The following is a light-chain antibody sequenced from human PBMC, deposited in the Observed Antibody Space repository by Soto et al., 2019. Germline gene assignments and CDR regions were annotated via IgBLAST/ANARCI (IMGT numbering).Light chain of an antibody. V-gene: IGKV3-20*01. CDR2: GAS. J-gene: IGKJ1*01. CDR1: QSVISSY. CDR3: QQYRDPPGT. Sequence: EIVLTQSPGTLSLSPGERATLSCRASQSVISSYLAWYQQSPGQPPSLLIYGASYRATGIPDRFSGSGSGTDFTLTITPLEPEDFAGYYCQQYRDPPGTFGQRANVEI.